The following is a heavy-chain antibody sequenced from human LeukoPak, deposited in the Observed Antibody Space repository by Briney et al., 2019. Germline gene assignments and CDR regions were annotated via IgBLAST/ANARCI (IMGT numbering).Heavy chain of an antibody. CDR1: GGTFSSYA. V-gene: IGHV1-69*04. Sequence: PVASVKVSCTASGGTFSSYAISWVRQAPGQGLEWMGRIIPILGIANYAQKFQGRVTITADKSTSTAYMELSSLRSEDTAVYYCARDGDYGDYVGYWGQGTLVTVSS. D-gene: IGHD4-17*01. CDR2: IIPILGIA. J-gene: IGHJ4*02. CDR3: ARDGDYGDYVGY.